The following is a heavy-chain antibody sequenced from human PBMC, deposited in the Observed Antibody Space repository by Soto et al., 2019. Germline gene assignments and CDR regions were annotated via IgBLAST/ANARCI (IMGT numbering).Heavy chain of an antibody. CDR2: IIPIFDIT. CDR1: GGTFNSYT. J-gene: IGHJ4*02. Sequence: QVQLVQSGAEVKKPGSSVKVSCKASGGTFNSYTFSWVRQAPGQGLEWMGRIIPIFDITNYAKKFKVRVPITADKSTSTAYMELSSLRSEDTAVYSCARDYYSRLGITFDSWGQGTLVTVSS. D-gene: IGHD3-10*01. CDR3: ARDYYSRLGITFDS. V-gene: IGHV1-69*08.